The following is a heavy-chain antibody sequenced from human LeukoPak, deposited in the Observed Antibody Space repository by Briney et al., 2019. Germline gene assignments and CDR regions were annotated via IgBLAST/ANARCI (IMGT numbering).Heavy chain of an antibody. Sequence: ASVKVSCKASGYTFTSSDINWVRPATGQGLEWMGWMNPNNGNTGFVQKFQGRVTMTRNTSISTAYMELSSLRSDDTAVYYCARARITMMAFDVWGQGTVVTVSS. CDR1: GYTFTSSD. V-gene: IGHV1-8*01. D-gene: IGHD3-22*01. J-gene: IGHJ3*01. CDR2: MNPNNGNT. CDR3: ARARITMMAFDV.